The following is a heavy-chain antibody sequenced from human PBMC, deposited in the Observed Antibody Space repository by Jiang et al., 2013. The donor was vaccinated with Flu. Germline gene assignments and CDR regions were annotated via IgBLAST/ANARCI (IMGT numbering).Heavy chain of an antibody. J-gene: IGHJ6*02. V-gene: IGHV1-69*01. Sequence: TFSSYAISWVRQAPGQGLEWMGGIIPIFGTANYAQKFQGRVTITADESTSTAYMELSSLRSEDTAVYYCARGDYPGAYYYYYYGMDVWGQGTTVTVSS. CDR3: ARGDYPGAYYYYYYGMDV. CDR1: TFSSYA. D-gene: IGHD4-17*01. CDR2: IIPIFGTA.